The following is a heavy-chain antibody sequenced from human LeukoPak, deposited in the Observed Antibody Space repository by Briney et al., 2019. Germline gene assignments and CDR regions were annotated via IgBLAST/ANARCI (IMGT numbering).Heavy chain of an antibody. Sequence: SETLSLTCTVSGGSISSYYWSWIRQPPGKGLEWIGYIYYSGSTNYNPSLKSRVTISVDTSKNQFSLKLSSVTAADTAVYYCARDTHDYQNAFDIWGQGTMVTVSS. CDR2: IYYSGST. CDR1: GGSISSYY. J-gene: IGHJ3*02. V-gene: IGHV4-59*12. CDR3: ARDTHDYQNAFDI. D-gene: IGHD4-11*01.